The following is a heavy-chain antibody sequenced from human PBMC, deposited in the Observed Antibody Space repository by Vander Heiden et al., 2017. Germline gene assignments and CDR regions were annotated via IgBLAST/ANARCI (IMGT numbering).Heavy chain of an antibody. J-gene: IGHJ4*02. CDR3: ARVNSVKGRRRYYFDY. V-gene: IGHV4-31*03. CDR2: IYYSGST. D-gene: IGHD4-17*01. Sequence: QVQLQESGPGLVKPSQTLSLTCTVSGGSLSRGGYYWSWIRQHPGKGLEWIGYIYYSGSTYYNPSLKSRVTISVDTSKNQFSLKLSSVTAADTAVYYCARVNSVKGRRRYYFDYWGQGTLVTVSS. CDR1: GGSLSRGGYY.